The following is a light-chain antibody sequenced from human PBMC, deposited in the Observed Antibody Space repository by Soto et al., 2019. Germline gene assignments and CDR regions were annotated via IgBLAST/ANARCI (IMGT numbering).Light chain of an antibody. Sequence: QSVLTQPASVSGSPGQSITISCTGTSSDVGGHNYVSWYQHYPGKAPKLMIYEVTNRPSGVSDRFSGSKSGNTASLTISGLQPEDEADYYCSSYTSSNTHKYVFGIGTKLTVL. J-gene: IGLJ1*01. V-gene: IGLV2-14*01. CDR2: EVT. CDR1: SSDVGGHNY. CDR3: SSYTSSNTHKYV.